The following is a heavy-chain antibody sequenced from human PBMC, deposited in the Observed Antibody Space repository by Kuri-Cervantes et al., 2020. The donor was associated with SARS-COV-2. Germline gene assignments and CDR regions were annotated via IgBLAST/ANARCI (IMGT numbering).Heavy chain of an antibody. CDR3: AQDVQYCTRTSCSHYDYCGMDV. Sequence: GESLKISCAASDYTFTNYGMHWVRQAPGKGLEWVAVISFDGSKRYFGDSVKGRFTISRDNSNNTLYLQMNSLRPEDTAVYYCAQDVQYCTRTSCSHYDYCGMDVWGQGTTVTVSS. V-gene: IGHV3-30*18. J-gene: IGHJ6*02. CDR1: DYTFTNYG. CDR2: ISFDGSKR. D-gene: IGHD2-2*01.